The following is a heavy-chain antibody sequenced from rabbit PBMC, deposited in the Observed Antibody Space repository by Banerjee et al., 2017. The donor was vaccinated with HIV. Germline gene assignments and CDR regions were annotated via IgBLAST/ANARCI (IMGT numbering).Heavy chain of an antibody. CDR1: GFSFSSRYW. CDR2: IYTGSSGST. V-gene: IGHV1S43*01. J-gene: IGHJ4*01. D-gene: IGHD6-1*01. CDR3: ARGDTYGYAGYANFNL. Sequence: QSLEESGGDLVKPEGSLTLTCTASGFSFSSRYWICWVRQAPGKGLEWIACIYTGSSGSTWYASWVNGRFTISRSTSLNTVDLKMTSLTAADTATYFCARGDTYGYAGYANFNLWGPGTLVTVS.